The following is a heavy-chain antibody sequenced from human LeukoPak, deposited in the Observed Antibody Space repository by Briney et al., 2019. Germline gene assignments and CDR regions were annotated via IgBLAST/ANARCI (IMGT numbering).Heavy chain of an antibody. J-gene: IGHJ4*02. D-gene: IGHD3-9*01. CDR2: INHSGST. CDR3: ARVVVGYDILTGAPYYFDY. Sequence: SETLSLTCAVYGGSFSGYYWSWIRQPPGQGLEWIGEINHSGSTNYNPSLKSRVTISVDTSKNQFSLKLSSVTAADTAVYYCARVVVGYDILTGAPYYFDYWGQGTLVTVSS. V-gene: IGHV4-34*01. CDR1: GGSFSGYY.